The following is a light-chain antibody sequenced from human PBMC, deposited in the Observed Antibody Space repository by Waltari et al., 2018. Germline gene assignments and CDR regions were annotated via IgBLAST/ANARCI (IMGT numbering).Light chain of an antibody. CDR2: EVS. V-gene: IGLV2-14*01. CDR3: SSYTTSSAPGV. CDR1: DSDVGASAF. Sequence: QSALTQPASVSGSPGQSITISCSGTDSDVGASAFVSWYQQHPGKAPPLIIYEVSNRPSGISNRVSASKSGNTASLTISGLQAEDEADYYCSSYTTSSAPGVFGTGTRVTVL. J-gene: IGLJ1*01.